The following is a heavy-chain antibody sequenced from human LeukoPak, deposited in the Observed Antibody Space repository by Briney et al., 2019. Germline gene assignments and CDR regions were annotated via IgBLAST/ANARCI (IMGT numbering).Heavy chain of an antibody. CDR1: GYTFSSYD. CDR3: ARGDPWGFDP. Sequence: ASVKVSCKTSGYTFSSYDINWVRQATGQGLEWMGWMNPNSGETGFAQNFQGRVTLTKNTSITTDYMELSSLRSEDTAVYYCARGDPWGFDPWGQGTLVTVSS. J-gene: IGHJ5*02. D-gene: IGHD7-27*01. V-gene: IGHV1-8*01. CDR2: MNPNSGET.